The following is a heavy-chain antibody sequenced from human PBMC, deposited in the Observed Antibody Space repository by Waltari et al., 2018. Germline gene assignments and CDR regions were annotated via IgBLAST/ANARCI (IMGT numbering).Heavy chain of an antibody. D-gene: IGHD2-15*01. Sequence: QLQLHQSGPGLVKPSESLSLTCVVSGDSMSGSDFWSWVRQSPRKGLEWIGQVHRTGRTNYNPSPAGRVTVSIDTSNKQFSLTGSSPTAADTAIYYCARDRGRGLYLDSWGQGTLVTVSP. CDR1: GDSMSGSDF. J-gene: IGHJ4*02. CDR2: VHRTGRT. V-gene: IGHV4-4*02. CDR3: ARDRGRGLYLDS.